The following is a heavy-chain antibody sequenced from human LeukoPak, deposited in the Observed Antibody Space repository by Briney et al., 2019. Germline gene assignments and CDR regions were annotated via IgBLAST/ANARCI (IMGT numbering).Heavy chain of an antibody. V-gene: IGHV3-23*01. Sequence: GGSLRLSCAASGFTFSSYAMSWVRQAPGKGLEWVSAISGSGGSTYYADSVKGRFTISRDNSKNALYLQMNSLRAEDTAVYYCATPPIVVVVAATSAWFDPWGQGTLVTVSS. CDR1: GFTFSSYA. D-gene: IGHD2-15*01. CDR2: ISGSGGST. CDR3: ATPPIVVVVAATSAWFDP. J-gene: IGHJ5*02.